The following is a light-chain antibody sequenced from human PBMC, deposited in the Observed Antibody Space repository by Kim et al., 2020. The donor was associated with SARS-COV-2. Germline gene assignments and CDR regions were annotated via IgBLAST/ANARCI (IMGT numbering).Light chain of an antibody. CDR3: NSRDNSGNYVM. V-gene: IGLV3-19*01. CDR2: CKN. Sequence: LEQAVRITCHGASLRNSYASWYHQKPGQAPILVICCKNKRPSGIPDRFSGSTSGDTATLTITGAQAEDEADYHCNSRDNSGNYVMFGAGTQLTVL. CDR1: SLRNSY. J-gene: IGLJ3*02.